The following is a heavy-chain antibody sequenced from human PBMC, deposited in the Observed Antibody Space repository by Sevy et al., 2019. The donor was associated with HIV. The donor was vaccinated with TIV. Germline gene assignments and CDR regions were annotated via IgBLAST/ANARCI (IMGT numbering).Heavy chain of an antibody. J-gene: IGHJ6*02. V-gene: IGHV3-15*01. CDR1: GFTFSQAW. Sequence: GGSLRLSCAASGFTFSQAWMSWVRQAPGKGLEWVGRIKSRKDGATTDFAVPVKGRFTISRDDSKNRLYLQMNRLKTEETAVYYCATDVGIPSKGGVWYYGMDVWGQGTTVTVSS. D-gene: IGHD2-15*01. CDR2: IKSRKDGATT. CDR3: ATDVGIPSKGGVWYYGMDV.